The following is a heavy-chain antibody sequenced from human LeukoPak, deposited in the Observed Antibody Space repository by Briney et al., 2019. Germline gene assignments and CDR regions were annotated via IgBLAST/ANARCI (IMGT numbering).Heavy chain of an antibody. V-gene: IGHV1-69*04. J-gene: IGHJ5*02. D-gene: IGHD2-2*01. CDR1: GGTFSSYA. CDR2: IIPILGIA. CDR3: ARDLPDIVVVPAAMMGNWFDP. Sequence: SVKVSCKASGGTFSSYAISWVRQAPGQGLEWMGRIIPILGIANYAQRFQGRVTITADKSASTAYMELSSLRSEDTAVYYCARDLPDIVVVPAAMMGNWFDPWGQGTLVTVSS.